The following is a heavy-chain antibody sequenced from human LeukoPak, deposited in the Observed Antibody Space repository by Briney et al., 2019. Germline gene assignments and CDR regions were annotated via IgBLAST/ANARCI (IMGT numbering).Heavy chain of an antibody. D-gene: IGHD3-3*01. J-gene: IGHJ6*03. Sequence: TYYANSVKGRFTISRDNSKNTLYLQMNSLRAEDTAVYYCAKAKYYDFWSGYSSDYYYMDVWGKGTTVTVSS. CDR3: AKAKYYDFWSGYSSDYYYMDV. CDR2: T. V-gene: IGHV3-23*05.